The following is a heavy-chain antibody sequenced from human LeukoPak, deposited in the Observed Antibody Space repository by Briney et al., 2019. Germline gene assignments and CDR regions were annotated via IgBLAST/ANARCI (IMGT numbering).Heavy chain of an antibody. CDR3: AREGFSPNWFDP. V-gene: IGHV3-21*01. Sequence: GGSLRLSCAASGFTFSSYSMNWVRQAPGKGLEWVSSISSSSSYIYYADSVKGRFTISRDNAKNSLYLQMNSLRAEDTAVYYCAREGFSPNWFDPWGQGTLVPVSS. CDR1: GFTFSSYS. CDR2: ISSSSSYI. J-gene: IGHJ5*02. D-gene: IGHD3-3*01.